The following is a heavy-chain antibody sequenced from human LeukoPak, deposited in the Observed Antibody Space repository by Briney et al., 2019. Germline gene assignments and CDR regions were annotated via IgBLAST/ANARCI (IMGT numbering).Heavy chain of an antibody. CDR3: ARESRPRVVVAASLYYCYYGMDV. CDR2: ISAYNGNT. V-gene: IGHV1-18*01. J-gene: IGHJ6*02. CDR1: GYTFTSYG. Sequence: GASVKVSCKASGYTFTSYGISWVRQAPGQGLEWMGWISAYNGNTNYAQKLQGRVTMTTDTSTSTAYMELRSLRSDDTAVYYCARESRPRVVVAASLYYCYYGMDVWGQGTTVTVSS. D-gene: IGHD2-15*01.